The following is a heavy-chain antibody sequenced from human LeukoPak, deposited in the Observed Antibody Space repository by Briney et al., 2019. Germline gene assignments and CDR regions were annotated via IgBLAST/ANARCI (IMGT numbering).Heavy chain of an antibody. CDR1: GYTFTSYY. Sequence: ASVKVSCKASGYTFTSYYMHWVRQAPGQGLEWMGIINPSGGSTSYAQKFQGRVTMTRDTSTSTAYMELSSLRAEDTAVYYCAKDLYQVLGPPYSGYDWTFDYWGQGTLVTVSS. D-gene: IGHD5-12*01. CDR2: INPSGGST. V-gene: IGHV1-46*01. CDR3: AKDLYQVLGPPYSGYDWTFDY. J-gene: IGHJ4*02.